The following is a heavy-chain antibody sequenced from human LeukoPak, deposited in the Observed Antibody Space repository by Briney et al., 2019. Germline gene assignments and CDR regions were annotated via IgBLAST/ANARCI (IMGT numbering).Heavy chain of an antibody. CDR1: GGSISSYY. CDR2: INQRRST. J-gene: IGHJ4*02. Sequence: SETLSLTCTVSGGSISSYYWSWIRQPPGRGLEWIGEINQRRSTNYNPSLKSRVTISVDTSKNQFSLRLSSVTAADAGVYYCATKYSLAVAANPPYFDYWGQGTLVTVSS. CDR3: ATKYSLAVAANPPYFDY. D-gene: IGHD6-19*01. V-gene: IGHV4-34*01.